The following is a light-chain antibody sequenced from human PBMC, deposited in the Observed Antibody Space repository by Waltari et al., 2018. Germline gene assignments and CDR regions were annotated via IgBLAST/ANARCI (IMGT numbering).Light chain of an antibody. J-gene: IGKJ1*01. CDR1: QSVSSNS. CDR2: GTS. CDR3: HQYGSSPRT. Sequence: EIVLTQSPGTLSLSPVERATLSCRASQSVSSNSLAWYQQRPGQAPRLLIYGTSSRATGIPDRFSGSGSGTDFTLTISRLEAADFAVYYCHQYGSSPRTFGQGTKVETK. V-gene: IGKV3-20*01.